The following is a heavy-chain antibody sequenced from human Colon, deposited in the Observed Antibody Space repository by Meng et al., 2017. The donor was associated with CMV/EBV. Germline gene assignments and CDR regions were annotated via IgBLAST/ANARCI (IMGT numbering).Heavy chain of an antibody. CDR2: ISYDGSNK. CDR3: ARGVIRYYDFWSGYSPQFDS. Sequence: FKNYSMHWVRQATEEGLGGVAAISYDGSNKYYADSVRGRFTFSRDNSEKTVYLQLTSLRAADTAVYYCARGVIRYYDFWSGYSPQFDSWGQGTLVTVSS. V-gene: IGHV3-30*14. J-gene: IGHJ4*02. D-gene: IGHD3-3*01. CDR1: FKNYS.